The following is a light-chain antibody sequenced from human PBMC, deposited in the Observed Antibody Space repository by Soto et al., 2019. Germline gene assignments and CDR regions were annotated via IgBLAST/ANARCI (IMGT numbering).Light chain of an antibody. V-gene: IGKV3-20*01. CDR2: DAS. CDR3: QQYGRSATFT. CDR1: QTVRNNY. Sequence: EFVLTQSPGTLSLSPGEGATLSCRASQTVRNNYLAWYQQKPGQAPRLLIYDASSRATGIPDRFSGGGSGTDFTLTISRLEPEDFAVYYCQQYGRSATFTFGPGTKVDIK. J-gene: IGKJ3*01.